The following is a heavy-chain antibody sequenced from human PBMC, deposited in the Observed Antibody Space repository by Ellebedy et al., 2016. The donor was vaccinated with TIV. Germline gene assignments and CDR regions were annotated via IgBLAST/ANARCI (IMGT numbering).Heavy chain of an antibody. CDR1: GYTFTSYG. CDR2: ISAYNGNT. Sequence: ASVKVSCKASGYTFTSYGISWVRQAPGQGLEWMGWISAYNGNTNYAQKFQGRVTMTRDTSTSTVYMELSSLRSEDTAVYYCARSTSNLRLGELSLFGLFDYWGQGTLVTVSS. J-gene: IGHJ4*02. D-gene: IGHD3-16*02. V-gene: IGHV1-18*01. CDR3: ARSTSNLRLGELSLFGLFDY.